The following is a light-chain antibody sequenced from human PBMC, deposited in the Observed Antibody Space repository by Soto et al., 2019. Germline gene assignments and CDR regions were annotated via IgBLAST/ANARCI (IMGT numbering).Light chain of an antibody. CDR1: TANIGAVYE. Sequence: QSVLTQPPSVSGSPGQRGTISCTWRTANIGAVYEVHWYQLLPGTAPKLLIYDNFSRPSGVPDRFSGSKSGTSASLAITGLQAEDEAEYYCQSYDSSLSGCYVFGTGTKVTVL. J-gene: IGLJ1*01. V-gene: IGLV1-40*01. CDR3: QSYDSSLSGCYV. CDR2: DNF.